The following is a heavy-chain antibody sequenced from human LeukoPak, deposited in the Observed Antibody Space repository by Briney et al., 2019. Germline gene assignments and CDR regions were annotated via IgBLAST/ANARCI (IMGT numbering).Heavy chain of an antibody. CDR3: ARAFPRFYVWGSLDRSLYDY. J-gene: IGHJ4*02. CDR2: INHSGST. Sequence: SETLSLTCAVYGVSFSGYYWSWLRQRPGKGREWLGEINHSGSTNYNPSLKNRVTISVDTSRNQFSLKLSSVAAADTAVYYCARAFPRFYVWGSLDRSLYDYWGQGTLVTVSS. D-gene: IGHD3-16*01. CDR1: GVSFSGYY. V-gene: IGHV4-34*01.